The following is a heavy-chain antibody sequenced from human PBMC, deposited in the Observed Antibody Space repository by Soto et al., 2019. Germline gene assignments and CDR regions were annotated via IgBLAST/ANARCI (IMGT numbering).Heavy chain of an antibody. CDR1: GFTFSSYA. Sequence: GGSLRLSCAASGFTFSSYAMSWVRQAPGKGLEWVSAISGSGGSTYYADSVKGRFTISRDNSKNTLYLQMNSLRAEDTAVYYCAKDAADTAPSSYYYYGMDVWGQGTTVTVSS. CDR3: AKDAADTAPSSYYYYGMDV. D-gene: IGHD5-18*01. V-gene: IGHV3-23*01. CDR2: ISGSGGST. J-gene: IGHJ6*02.